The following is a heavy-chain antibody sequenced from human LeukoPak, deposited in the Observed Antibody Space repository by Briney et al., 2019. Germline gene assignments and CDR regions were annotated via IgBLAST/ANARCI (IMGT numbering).Heavy chain of an antibody. CDR1: GASTSSRY. J-gene: IGHJ4*02. D-gene: IGHD6-19*01. V-gene: IGHV4-59*08. Sequence: KPSEILSLTCSASGASTSSRYWSWIRQFPGGTLEWIGHIYNAKNTKYNPSLTSRVTISVDTSRNQFSLSLTSLTAADTAIYYCAQTTGWPGFDFWGQGPLGTVSS. CDR3: AQTTGWPGFDF. CDR2: IYNAKNT.